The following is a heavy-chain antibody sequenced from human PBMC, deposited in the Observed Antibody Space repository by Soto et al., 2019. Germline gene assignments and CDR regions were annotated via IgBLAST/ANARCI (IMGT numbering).Heavy chain of an antibody. CDR3: ARDPHEFWTSYWFDP. J-gene: IGHJ5*02. D-gene: IGHD3-3*01. V-gene: IGHV1-69*10. CDR2: IIPILGTP. Sequence: SVKVSCKASGDTFSSYAISWVRQAPGQGLEWMGGIIPILGTPTYAQKFQGRVTLTTDTSTSTAYMELRSLRSDDTAIYYCARDPHEFWTSYWFDPWGQGTPVTVSS. CDR1: GDTFSSYA.